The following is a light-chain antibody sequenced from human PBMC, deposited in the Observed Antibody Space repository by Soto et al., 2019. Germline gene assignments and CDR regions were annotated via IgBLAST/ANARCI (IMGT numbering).Light chain of an antibody. CDR2: EVS. V-gene: IGLV2-14*01. CDR1: SSDVGGYNY. CDR3: SSYTTSSTLV. J-gene: IGLJ2*01. Sequence: QSVLTQPASVSGSPGQSIAISCTGTSSDVGGYNYVSWYQQHPGKAPKLMIYEVSNRPPGISDRFSGSKSGTTASLTISGLRAEDEADYYCSSYTTSSTLVFGGGTQLTVL.